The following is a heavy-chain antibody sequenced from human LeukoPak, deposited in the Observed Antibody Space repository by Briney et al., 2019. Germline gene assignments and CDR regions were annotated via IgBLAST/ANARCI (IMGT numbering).Heavy chain of an antibody. D-gene: IGHD3-22*01. CDR3: AKARYYYDSSGPTDY. CDR1: GFPLSSYA. Sequence: GGSLRLSCAASGFPLSSYAMSWVRQAPGEGLEWVSAICGSGGSTYYADSVKGRFTISRDNSKNTLYLQMNSLRAEDTAVYNCAKARYYYDSSGPTDYWGQGTLVTVSS. V-gene: IGHV3-23*01. CDR2: ICGSGGST. J-gene: IGHJ4*02.